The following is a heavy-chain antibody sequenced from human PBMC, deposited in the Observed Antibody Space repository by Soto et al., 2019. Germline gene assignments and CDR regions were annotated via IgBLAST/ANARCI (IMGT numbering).Heavy chain of an antibody. CDR2: VSFDGKVT. J-gene: IGHJ4*02. Sequence: QVQLVESGGDMVQAGTSLRLSCTGSGFTFNSLSLHWVRQGPDKGLEWVAVVSFDGKVTYYADSVKDRFTVSRDNSTNPIYLQATSLRAEDTAVYYCAREPYGDSQHFDYWGQGTPVTVSS. V-gene: IGHV3-30*04. CDR1: GFTFNSLS. CDR3: AREPYGDSQHFDY. D-gene: IGHD2-21*02.